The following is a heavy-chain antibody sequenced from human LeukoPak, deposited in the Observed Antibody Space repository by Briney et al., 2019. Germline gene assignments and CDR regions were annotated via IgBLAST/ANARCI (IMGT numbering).Heavy chain of an antibody. CDR2: INHSGST. CDR1: GGSFSGYY. V-gene: IGHV4-34*01. D-gene: IGHD6-13*01. J-gene: IGHJ4*02. CDR3: ASTQQLVSHYNSYFDY. Sequence: SETLSLTCAVYGGSFSGYYWSWIRQPPGKGLEWIGEINHSGSTNYNPSLKSRVTISVDTSKNQFSLKLSSVTAADTAVYYCASTQQLVSHYNSYFDYWGQGTLVTVSS.